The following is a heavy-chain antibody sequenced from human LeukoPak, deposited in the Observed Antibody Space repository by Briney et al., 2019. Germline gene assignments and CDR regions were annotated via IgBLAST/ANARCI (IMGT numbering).Heavy chain of an antibody. CDR1: GGSFSGYH. V-gene: IGHV4-34*01. D-gene: IGHD3-22*01. CDR2: INHSGST. CDR3: AAEDSNGMDV. Sequence: PSETLSLTCAVYGGSFSGYHWSWIRQPPGKGLEWIGEINHSGSTNYNPSLKSRVTISVDTSKNQFSLRLSSVTAAGTAVYYCAAEDSNGMDVWGQGTTVTVSS. J-gene: IGHJ6*02.